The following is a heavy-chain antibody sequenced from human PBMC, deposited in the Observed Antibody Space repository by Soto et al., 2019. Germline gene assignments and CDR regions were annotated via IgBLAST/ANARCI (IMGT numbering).Heavy chain of an antibody. V-gene: IGHV1-3*01. J-gene: IGHJ4*02. CDR2: INAGNGNT. CDR1: GYTFTSYA. Sequence: GASVKVSCKASGYTFTSYAMHWVRQAPGQRLEWMGWINAGNGNTKYSQKFQGRVTITRDTSASTAYMELSSLRSEDTAVYYCARGHRSWYNWNDLPHFDYWGQGTLVTVSS. D-gene: IGHD1-1*01. CDR3: ARGHRSWYNWNDLPHFDY.